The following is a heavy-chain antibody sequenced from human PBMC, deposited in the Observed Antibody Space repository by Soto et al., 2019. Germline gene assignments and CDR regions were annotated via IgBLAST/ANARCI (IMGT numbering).Heavy chain of an antibody. J-gene: IGHJ4*02. CDR3: AKQGLATITARFDY. D-gene: IGHD5-12*01. V-gene: IGHV3-23*01. CDR2: ISGSGGST. CDR1: GFTFSSYA. Sequence: EVQLLESGGDLVQPGGSLRLSCAASGFTFSSYAMSWVRQAPGKGPEWVSAISGSGGSTYYADSVKGRFTISRDSSKNTLYLQMSSLRADDTAIYYCAKQGLATITARFDYWGQGTLVTVSS.